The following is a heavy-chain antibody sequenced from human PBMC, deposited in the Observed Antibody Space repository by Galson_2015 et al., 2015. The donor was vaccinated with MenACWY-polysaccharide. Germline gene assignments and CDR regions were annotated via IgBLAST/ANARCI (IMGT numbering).Heavy chain of an antibody. Sequence: QSGAEVKKPGESLTVSCKGSGYSFTNYWIGWVRQMPGKGLEWMGIIYPGDSDIKYSPSFQGQVTISADKSISTAYLQWSSLKASDTAIYYCARWLRTGTSSYFYNGMDVWGQGTTVIVSS. CDR3: ARWLRTGTSSYFYNGMDV. V-gene: IGHV5-51*03. CDR1: GYSFTNYW. D-gene: IGHD1-1*01. CDR2: IYPGDSDI. J-gene: IGHJ6*02.